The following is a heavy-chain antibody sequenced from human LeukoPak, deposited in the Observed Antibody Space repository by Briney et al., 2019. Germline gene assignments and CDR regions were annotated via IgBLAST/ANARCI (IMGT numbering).Heavy chain of an antibody. D-gene: IGHD2-2*01. CDR2: IYPGDSDT. CDR3: ARAIGTSQFYFYYGMDV. Sequence: GESLKISCKGSGYRFTSYWIGWVRQMPGKGLEWMGIIYPGDSDTRYSPSFQGQVTISVDKSISTAYLQWSSLQASDTAMYYCARAIGTSQFYFYYGMDVWGQGTTVTVSS. V-gene: IGHV5-51*01. CDR1: GYRFTSYW. J-gene: IGHJ6*02.